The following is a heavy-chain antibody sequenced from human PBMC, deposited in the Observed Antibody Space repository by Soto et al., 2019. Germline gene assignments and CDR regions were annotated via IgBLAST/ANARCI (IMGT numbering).Heavy chain of an antibody. CDR2: ISVDNGDT. D-gene: IGHD3-3*01. CDR3: VRRFGGYFDY. Sequence: QVQLVQSGAEVKKPGASVRVSCTASGYTFTSHGIGWVRQAPGQGLQWMGWISVDNGDTNYAQKFQGRVTMSTDTSTSTAYMELRSLRSDDTAVYYCVRRFGGYFDYWGQGTLVTVSS. CDR1: GYTFTSHG. J-gene: IGHJ4*02. V-gene: IGHV1-18*04.